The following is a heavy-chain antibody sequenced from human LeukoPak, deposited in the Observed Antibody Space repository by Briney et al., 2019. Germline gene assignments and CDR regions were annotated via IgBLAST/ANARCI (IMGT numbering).Heavy chain of an antibody. CDR1: GFTFRSYA. CDR3: ARDSSPAPDGYNCHY. V-gene: IGHV3-30-3*01. Sequence: GGSLRLSCVASGFTFRSYAMHWVRQAPGKGLERVAVISYDGSKKYYADSVKGRFTISRDNSKNTLYVQMNSLRAEDTAVYYCARDSSPAPDGYNCHYWGQGTLVTVSS. CDR2: ISYDGSKK. J-gene: IGHJ4*02. D-gene: IGHD5-24*01.